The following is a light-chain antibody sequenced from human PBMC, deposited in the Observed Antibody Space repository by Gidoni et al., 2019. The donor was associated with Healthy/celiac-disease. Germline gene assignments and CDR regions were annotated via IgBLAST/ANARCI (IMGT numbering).Light chain of an antibody. Sequence: DIQMTQSPSSLSASVGDRVTITCQASQDISNYLNLYQQKPGKAPKLLIYDASNLEKGVPSRFSGSGSGTDFTFTISSLQPEDIATYYCQQYDNLVTFGQGTRLEIK. J-gene: IGKJ5*01. CDR1: QDISNY. CDR2: DAS. V-gene: IGKV1-33*01. CDR3: QQYDNLVT.